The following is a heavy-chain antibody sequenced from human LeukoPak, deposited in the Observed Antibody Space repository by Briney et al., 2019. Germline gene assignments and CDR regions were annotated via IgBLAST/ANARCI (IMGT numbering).Heavy chain of an antibody. Sequence: GGSLRLPCTASGFTFGDYAMSWFRQAPGKGLEWVSSISTSSSYIHYADSVKGRFTISRDNAKNSLYLQMNSLRAEDTAVYYCARDFFAFGGVIALLDYWGQGTLVTVSS. CDR1: GFTFGDYA. CDR3: ARDFFAFGGVIALLDY. D-gene: IGHD3-16*02. CDR2: ISTSSSYI. V-gene: IGHV3-21*01. J-gene: IGHJ4*02.